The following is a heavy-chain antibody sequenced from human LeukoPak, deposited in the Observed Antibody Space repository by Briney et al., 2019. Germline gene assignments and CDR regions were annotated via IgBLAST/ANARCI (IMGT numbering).Heavy chain of an antibody. D-gene: IGHD7-27*01. CDR2: IIPILGIA. J-gene: IGHJ4*02. CDR3: ARDGKLGIHDY. V-gene: IGHV1-69*04. Sequence: SVKVSCKASGGTFSSYAISWVRQAPGQGLEWMGRIIPILGIANYAQKFQGRVTITADKSTSTAYMELSSLRSEDTAVYYCARDGKLGIHDYWGQGTLVTVSS. CDR1: GGTFSSYA.